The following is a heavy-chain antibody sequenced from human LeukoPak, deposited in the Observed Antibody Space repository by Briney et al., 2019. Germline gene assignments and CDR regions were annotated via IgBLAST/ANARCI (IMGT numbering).Heavy chain of an antibody. CDR2: IKQDGSEK. Sequence: GGSLRLSCAVSGFTFSDYWMSWVRQAPGKGLEWVANIKQDGSEKYYVKSVEGRFTISRDNAENSLYLQMNSLRAEDTAVYYCATCYNDDYGYFQHWGQGTPVTVSS. CDR3: ATCYNDDYGYFQH. V-gene: IGHV3-7*01. J-gene: IGHJ1*01. D-gene: IGHD4-17*01. CDR1: GFTFSDYW.